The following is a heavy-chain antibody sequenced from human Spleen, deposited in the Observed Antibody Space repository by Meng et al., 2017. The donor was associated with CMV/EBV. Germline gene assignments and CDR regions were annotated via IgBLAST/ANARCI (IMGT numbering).Heavy chain of an antibody. J-gene: IGHJ4*02. V-gene: IGHV3-21*01. D-gene: IGHD5-12*01. CDR2: ISSSSSYI. CDR1: GFSFSSYS. CDR3: ASGNSGYDYLFDY. Sequence: AASGFSFSSYSMTWVRQAPGKGLEWVSSISSSSSYIYYADSVKGRFTISRDNAKNSLFLQMNSLRAEDTAVYYCASGNSGYDYLFDYWGQGTLVTVSS.